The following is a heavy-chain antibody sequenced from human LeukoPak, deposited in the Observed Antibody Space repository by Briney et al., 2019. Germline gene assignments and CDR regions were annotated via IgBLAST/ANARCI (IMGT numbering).Heavy chain of an antibody. Sequence: GASVKVSCKASGYTFTGYYMHWVRQAHGQGLEWVALIRGSGDSPDYAQKLQGRVTVTFDTSTNILYLELRSLKLEDTAVYYCARAPGGTLDFWGQGTLVTVSS. D-gene: IGHD4-23*01. CDR3: ARAPGGTLDF. V-gene: IGHV1-46*04. CDR2: IRGSGDSP. CDR1: GYTFTGYY. J-gene: IGHJ4*02.